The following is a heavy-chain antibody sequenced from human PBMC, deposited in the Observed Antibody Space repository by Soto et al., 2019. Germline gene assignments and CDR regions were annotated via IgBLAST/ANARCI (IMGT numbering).Heavy chain of an antibody. J-gene: IGHJ4*02. V-gene: IGHV5-51*01. Sequence: PGDSLKISCKGSGYTFISYSIGWVRQMPGKGLEWMGIIYASDSDTRYSPSFQGQVTISVDKSISTAYLQWSSLKASDTAIYYCAIAMKYSYGYYWGQGTLVTVSS. CDR2: IYASDSDT. CDR1: GYTFISYS. D-gene: IGHD5-18*01. CDR3: AIAMKYSYGYY.